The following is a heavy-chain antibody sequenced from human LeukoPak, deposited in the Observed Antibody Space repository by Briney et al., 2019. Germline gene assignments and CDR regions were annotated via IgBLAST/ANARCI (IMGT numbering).Heavy chain of an antibody. CDR1: GFTFSSYA. D-gene: IGHD1-26*01. V-gene: IGHV3-23*01. J-gene: IGHJ4*02. CDR3: AKGGKWDVTPFDY. Sequence: GGSLRFSCAASGFTFSSYAMSWVRQAPGKGLEWVSGISASGGSTSYADSVRGRFTISRDNSKNTLYLQVNSLRAEDTAVYYCAKGGKWDVTPFDYWGQGTLVTVSS. CDR2: ISASGGST.